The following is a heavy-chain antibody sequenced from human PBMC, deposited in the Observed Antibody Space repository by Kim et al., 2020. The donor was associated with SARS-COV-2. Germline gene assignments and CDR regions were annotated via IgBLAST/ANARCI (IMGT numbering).Heavy chain of an antibody. V-gene: IGHV1-69*04. CDR1: GGTFSSYA. D-gene: IGHD3-22*01. Sequence: SVKVSCKASGGTFSSYAISWVRQAPGQGLEWMGRIIPILGIANYAQKFQGRVTITSDKSTSTAYMELGSLRSEDTAVYYCATQGGRSDSSGYYWVDYWGQGTLVTVSS. J-gene: IGHJ4*02. CDR2: IIPILGIA. CDR3: ATQGGRSDSSGYYWVDY.